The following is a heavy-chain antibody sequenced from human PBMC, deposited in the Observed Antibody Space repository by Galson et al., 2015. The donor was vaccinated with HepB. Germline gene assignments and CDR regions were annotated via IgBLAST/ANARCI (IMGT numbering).Heavy chain of an antibody. V-gene: IGHV6-1*01. D-gene: IGHD1-14*01. Sequence: CAISGDSVSSNSAAWNWIRQSPSRGLEWLGRTYYRSKWYNGYAVSVKGRITINPDTSKNQFSLHLNSVTPEDTAVYYCASYHLGTSYAFDIWGQGTLVTVSS. CDR1: GDSVSSNSAA. CDR3: ASYHLGTSYAFDI. J-gene: IGHJ3*02. CDR2: TYYRSKWYN.